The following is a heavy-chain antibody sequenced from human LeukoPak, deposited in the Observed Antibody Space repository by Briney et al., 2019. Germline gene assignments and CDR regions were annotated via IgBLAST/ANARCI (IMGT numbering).Heavy chain of an antibody. D-gene: IGHD6-19*01. CDR2: IYYSGST. Sequence: SETLSLTCTVSGGSISSSNYYWGWIRQPPGKGLEWIGSIYYSGSTYYNPSLKSRVTISVDTSKNQFSLKLSSVTATDTAVYYCARRRAGRDWFDPWGQGTLVTVSS. J-gene: IGHJ5*02. V-gene: IGHV4-39*01. CDR3: ARRRAGRDWFDP. CDR1: GGSISSSNYY.